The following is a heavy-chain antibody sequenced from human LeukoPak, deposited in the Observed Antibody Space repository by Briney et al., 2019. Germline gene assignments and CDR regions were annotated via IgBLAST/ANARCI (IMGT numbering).Heavy chain of an antibody. V-gene: IGHV3-21*01. Sequence: GGSQRLSCAASGFTFSSYSMNWVRHAPGKGLECVSSISSSSSYIYYADSVKGRFTISRDHSKNSLYLQMNSLRAEDTAVYYCARESGDYDFDYWGQGTLVTVSS. CDR3: ARESGDYDFDY. CDR1: GFTFSSYS. CDR2: ISSSSSYI. D-gene: IGHD4-17*01. J-gene: IGHJ4*02.